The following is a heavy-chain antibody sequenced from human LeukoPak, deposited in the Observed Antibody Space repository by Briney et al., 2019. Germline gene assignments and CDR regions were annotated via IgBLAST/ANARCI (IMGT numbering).Heavy chain of an antibody. CDR2: MNPNSGNT. Sequence: GASVKVSCKASGYTFTSYDINWVRQATGQGLEWMGWMNPNSGNTGYAQKFQGRVTTTRNTSISTAYMELSSLRSEDTAVYYCARVVVGATIPRYWGQGTLVTVSS. CDR1: GYTFTSYD. CDR3: ARVVVGATIPRY. D-gene: IGHD1-26*01. V-gene: IGHV1-8*01. J-gene: IGHJ4*02.